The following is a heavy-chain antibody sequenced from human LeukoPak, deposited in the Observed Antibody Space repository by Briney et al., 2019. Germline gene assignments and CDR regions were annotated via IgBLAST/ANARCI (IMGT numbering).Heavy chain of an antibody. CDR1: GGSISSYY. J-gene: IGHJ4*02. Sequence: SETLSLTCTVSGGSISSYYWSWIRQSPEMGLEWIGYIFYSGPTNYNPSLKSRVTISVDTSKNQFSLKLSSVTAADTAVYYCARQGNSYGKFDYWGQGTLVTVSS. CDR3: ARQGNSYGKFDY. CDR2: IFYSGPT. V-gene: IGHV4-59*08. D-gene: IGHD5-18*01.